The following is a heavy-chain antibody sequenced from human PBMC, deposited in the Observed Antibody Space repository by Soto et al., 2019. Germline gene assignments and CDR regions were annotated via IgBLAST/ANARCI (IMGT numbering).Heavy chain of an antibody. CDR3: ARGYCSGGSCYFDY. CDR2: MNPNSGNT. D-gene: IGHD2-15*01. J-gene: IGHJ4*02. V-gene: IGHV1-8*01. Sequence: ASVKVSCKASGYTFTSYDINWVRQATGQGLEWMGWMNPNSGNTGYAQKFQGRVTMTRNTSISTAYMELSSLRSEDTAVYYCARGYCSGGSCYFDYWGQGTLVTVSS. CDR1: GYTFTSYD.